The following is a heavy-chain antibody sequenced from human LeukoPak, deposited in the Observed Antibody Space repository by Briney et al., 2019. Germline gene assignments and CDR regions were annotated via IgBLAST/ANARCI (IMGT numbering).Heavy chain of an antibody. CDR2: INIDGSGK. J-gene: IGHJ4*02. Sequence: GGSLRLSCAASGFTFSSYAMHWVRQAPGKGLEWVTGINIDGSGKNYADSVKGRFTISRDNSKNTVYLKTNTLRVEDTAVYYCAKQDDFGDYYLDYWGQGTLVTVSS. D-gene: IGHD4-17*01. CDR3: AKQDDFGDYYLDY. V-gene: IGHV3-30*18. CDR1: GFTFSSYA.